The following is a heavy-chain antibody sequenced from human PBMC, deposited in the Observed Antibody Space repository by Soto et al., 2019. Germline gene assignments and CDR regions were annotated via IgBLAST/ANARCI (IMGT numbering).Heavy chain of an antibody. D-gene: IGHD5-12*01. V-gene: IGHV3-23*01. Sequence: EVQLLESGGGLVQPGGSLRLSCAASGFTFSSYAMSWVRQAPGKGLEWVSAISGSGGSTYYADSVKGRFTISRDNSKNTLYLQMNILRAEVTAIYYCAKQGCLRGFYYDYMHVLGKGTTVTVSS. J-gene: IGHJ6*03. CDR1: GFTFSSYA. CDR3: AKQGCLRGFYYDYMHV. CDR2: ISGSGGST.